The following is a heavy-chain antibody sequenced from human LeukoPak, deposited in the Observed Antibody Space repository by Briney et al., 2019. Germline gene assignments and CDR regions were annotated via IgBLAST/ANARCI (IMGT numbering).Heavy chain of an antibody. D-gene: IGHD6-13*01. CDR3: AKAPGIAAAGLDY. V-gene: IGHV3-9*01. J-gene: IGHJ4*02. Sequence: SRSLRLSCAASGFTFDDYAMHWVRQAPGKGLEWVSGISWNSGSIGYADSVKGRFTISRDNAKNSLYLQMNSLRAEDTALYYCAKAPGIAAAGLDYWGQGTLVTVSS. CDR1: GFTFDDYA. CDR2: ISWNSGSI.